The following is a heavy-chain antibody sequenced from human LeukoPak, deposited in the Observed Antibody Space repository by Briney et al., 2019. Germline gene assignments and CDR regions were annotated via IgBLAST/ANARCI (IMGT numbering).Heavy chain of an antibody. V-gene: IGHV3-23*01. CDR3: AGYGGSYPYYMDV. D-gene: IGHD1-26*01. CDR1: GFTFSSYG. CDR2: ISGSGGST. J-gene: IGHJ6*03. Sequence: GGSLRLSCAASGFTFSSYGMSWVRQAPGKGLEWVSAISGSGGSTYYADSVKGRFTISRDNSKNTLYLQMNSLRAEDTAVYYCAGYGGSYPYYMDVWGKGTTVTISS.